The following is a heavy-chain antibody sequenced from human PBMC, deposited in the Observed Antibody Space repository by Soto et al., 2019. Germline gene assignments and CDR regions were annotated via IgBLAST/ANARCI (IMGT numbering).Heavy chain of an antibody. D-gene: IGHD6-19*01. J-gene: IGHJ4*02. CDR3: ASGAVADQFDY. Sequence: SETLSLTCTVSGGSFSSGGYYWSWIRQHPGKGLEWIGYIYYSGSTYYNPSLKSRVTISVDTSKNQFSLKLSSVTAADTAVYYCASGAVADQFDYWGQGTLVTVSS. CDR2: IYYSGST. V-gene: IGHV4-31*03. CDR1: GGSFSSGGYY.